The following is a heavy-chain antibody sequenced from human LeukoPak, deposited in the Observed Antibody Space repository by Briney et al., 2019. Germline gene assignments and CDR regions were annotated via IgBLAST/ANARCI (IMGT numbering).Heavy chain of an antibody. D-gene: IGHD6-19*01. J-gene: IGHJ4*02. CDR2: INPHSGGT. V-gene: IGHV1-2*02. CDR1: GYTFTDYY. CDR3: AREGPGSSGWFFDY. Sequence: ASVKVSCEASGYTFTDYYMHWVRQAPGQGLEWMGWINPHSGGTKYAQKFQGRVTMTRDTSITTAYMEVSRLRSDDTAVYYCAREGPGSSGWFFDYWGQGTLVSVSS.